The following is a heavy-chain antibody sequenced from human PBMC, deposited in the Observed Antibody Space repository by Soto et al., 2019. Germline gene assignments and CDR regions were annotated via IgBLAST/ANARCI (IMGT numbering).Heavy chain of an antibody. V-gene: IGHV3-33*06. CDR1: GFTFSSYG. CDR2: IWYDGSNK. J-gene: IGHJ4*02. CDR3: AKIPHIVVVTAIDKPN. Sequence: QVQLVESGGGVVQPGRSLRLSCAASGFTFSSYGMHWVRQAPGKGLEWVAVIWYDGSNKYYADSVKGRFTISRDNSKNTLYLQMNSLRAEDTAVYYCAKIPHIVVVTAIDKPNWGQGTLVTVSS. D-gene: IGHD2-21*02.